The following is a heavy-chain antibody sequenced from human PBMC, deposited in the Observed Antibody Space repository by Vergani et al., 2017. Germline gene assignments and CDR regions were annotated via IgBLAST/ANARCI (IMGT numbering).Heavy chain of an antibody. D-gene: IGHD3-10*01. J-gene: IGHJ6*02. Sequence: QVQLVESGGGVVQPGRSLRLSCAASGFTFSSYAMHWVRQAPGKGLEWVAVISYDGSNKYYADSVKGRFTISRDNSKNTLYLQMNSLRAEDTAVYYCAREXGITMVRGVIIFYGMDVWGQGTTVTVSS. CDR1: GFTFSSYA. CDR3: AREXGITMVRGVIIFYGMDV. V-gene: IGHV3-30-3*01. CDR2: ISYDGSNK.